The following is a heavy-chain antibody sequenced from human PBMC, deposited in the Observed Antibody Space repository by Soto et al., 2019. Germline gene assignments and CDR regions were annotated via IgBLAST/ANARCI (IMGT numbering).Heavy chain of an antibody. D-gene: IGHD3-22*01. J-gene: IGHJ4*02. Sequence: ASVKVSCKASGYTFTSYAMHWVRQAPGQRLEWMGWINAGNGNTKYSQKFQGRVTITRDTSASTAYMELSSLRSEDTAVYYRARSSATYYYDSSGYFHYWGQGTLVTVSS. V-gene: IGHV1-3*01. CDR3: ARSSATYYYDSSGYFHY. CDR1: GYTFTSYA. CDR2: INAGNGNT.